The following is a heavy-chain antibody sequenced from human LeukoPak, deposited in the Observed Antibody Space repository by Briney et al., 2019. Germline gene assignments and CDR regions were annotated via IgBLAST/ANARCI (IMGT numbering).Heavy chain of an antibody. D-gene: IGHD6-13*01. J-gene: IGHJ4*02. CDR3: ARDDGSMGYYFDY. CDR2: IYSGGST. Sequence: GGSLRLSCAASGFTVSGNYMSWVRQAPGKGLEWVSVIYSGGSTYYADSVKGRFTISRDSSKNTLYLQMNSLRAEDTAVYYCARDDGSMGYYFDYWGQGTLVTVSS. CDR1: GFTVSGNY. V-gene: IGHV3-53*01.